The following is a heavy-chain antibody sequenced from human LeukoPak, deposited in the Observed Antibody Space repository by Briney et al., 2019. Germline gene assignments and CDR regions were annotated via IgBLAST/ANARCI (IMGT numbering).Heavy chain of an antibody. Sequence: GGSLRLSCAASGFTFNRYAMSWVRQAPGKGLEWVSLISSSGGSIYYADSVKGRFTISRDNSKNTLYLQMNSLRAEDTAVYYCAKSLGAVTTALIGYWGQGTLVTVSS. CDR2: ISSSGGSI. D-gene: IGHD1-26*01. J-gene: IGHJ4*02. CDR3: AKSLGAVTTALIGY. V-gene: IGHV3-23*01. CDR1: GFTFNRYA.